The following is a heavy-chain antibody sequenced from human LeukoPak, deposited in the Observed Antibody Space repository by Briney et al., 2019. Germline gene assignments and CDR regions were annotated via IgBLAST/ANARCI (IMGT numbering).Heavy chain of an antibody. Sequence: ASVKVSCKASGYTFTSYGISWVRQAPGQGLEWMGWISAYNGNTNYAQKLQGGVTMTTDTSASTAYMELRSLRSDDTAVYYCARVGSGRVVAATSYYYYYGMDVWGKGTTVTVSS. CDR3: ARVGSGRVVAATSYYYYYGMDV. CDR2: ISAYNGNT. D-gene: IGHD2-15*01. J-gene: IGHJ6*04. V-gene: IGHV1-18*04. CDR1: GYTFTSYG.